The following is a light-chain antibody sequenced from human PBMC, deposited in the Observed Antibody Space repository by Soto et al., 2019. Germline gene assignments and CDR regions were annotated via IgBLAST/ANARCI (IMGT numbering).Light chain of an antibody. J-gene: IGKJ1*01. Sequence: SVWTQSPGTLSLSPGERATLSCRASQSVSSSYFDWYQQKPGQAPRLLIYGASSRATGIPDRFSGSGSGTDFTLTISRLQPEDFAVYYCQQYGSSPRSFGQGTKVDIK. CDR2: GAS. CDR1: QSVSSSY. V-gene: IGKV3-20*01. CDR3: QQYGSSPRS.